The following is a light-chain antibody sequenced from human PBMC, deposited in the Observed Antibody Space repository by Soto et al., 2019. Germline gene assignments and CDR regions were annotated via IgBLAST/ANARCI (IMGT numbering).Light chain of an antibody. CDR2: GAS. Sequence: ENVLTQSPGTLSLSPGERVTLPCRASQSVSSNYLAWYQQKPGQAPRLLIYGASVRATGIPDRFSGSGSGTEFTLTISSLQSEDFAVYYCQQYNNWPPLTFGGGTKVDIK. CDR1: QSVSSN. V-gene: IGKV3D-15*01. CDR3: QQYNNWPPLT. J-gene: IGKJ4*01.